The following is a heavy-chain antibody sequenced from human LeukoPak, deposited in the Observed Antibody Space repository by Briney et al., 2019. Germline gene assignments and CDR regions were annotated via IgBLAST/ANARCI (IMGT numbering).Heavy chain of an antibody. D-gene: IGHD6-19*01. CDR2: ISYDGSNK. V-gene: IGHV3-30-3*01. CDR3: ARDRERYSGWYDAFDI. Sequence: GGSLRLSCAASGFTFSSYAMHWVRQAPGKGLEWVAVISYDGSNKYYADSVKGRFTISRDNSKNTLYLQMNSLRAEDTAVYYCARDRERYSGWYDAFDIWGQGTMVTVSS. CDR1: GFTFSSYA. J-gene: IGHJ3*02.